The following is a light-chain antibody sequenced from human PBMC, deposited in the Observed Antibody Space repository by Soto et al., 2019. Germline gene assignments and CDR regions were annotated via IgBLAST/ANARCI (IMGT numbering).Light chain of an antibody. CDR1: QAVNTR. J-gene: IGKJ1*01. CDR2: LTS. Sequence: EIVWRQSPANLSSFPGDRVTLSCRASQAVNTRLAWYQHKPGQAPRLLIYLTSNRAAGIPARFSGSGSETDFTLTISDVEPEDFAVYYCHQRQSWPRTFGQGTKVDI. V-gene: IGKV3-11*01. CDR3: HQRQSWPRT.